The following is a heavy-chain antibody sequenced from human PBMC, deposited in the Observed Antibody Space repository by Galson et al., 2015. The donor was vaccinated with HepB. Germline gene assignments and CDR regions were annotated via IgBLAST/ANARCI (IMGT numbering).Heavy chain of an antibody. V-gene: IGHV3-30-3*01. D-gene: IGHD6-6*01. J-gene: IGHJ4*02. CDR3: AREGWVERSSSWGYFDY. CDR2: ISKDGTKT. Sequence: SLRLSCAASGFTFNTYPMHWVRQAPGKGLEWMAVISKDGTKTDYADSVKGRFTISRDNSENTLYLQINSLRPEETAFYYCAREGWVERSSSWGYFDYWGQGTLVTVSS. CDR1: GFTFNTYP.